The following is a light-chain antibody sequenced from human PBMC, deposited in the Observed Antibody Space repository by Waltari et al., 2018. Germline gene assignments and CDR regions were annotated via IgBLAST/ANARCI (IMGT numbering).Light chain of an antibody. CDR1: QGVSNS. V-gene: IGKV1-NL1*01. Sequence: SQLTQSPSSLSASVVDTVTLTCRASQGVSNSLAWYQQKPGQAPKLLVYGTSRLDIGVPSRFSGSGSGTDYTLTITSLQPEDFATYYCQQYYNTPWTFGQGTKVDVK. CDR2: GTS. J-gene: IGKJ1*01. CDR3: QQYYNTPWT.